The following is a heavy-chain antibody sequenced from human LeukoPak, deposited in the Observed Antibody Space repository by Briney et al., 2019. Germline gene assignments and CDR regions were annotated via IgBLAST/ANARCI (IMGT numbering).Heavy chain of an antibody. J-gene: IGHJ4*02. Sequence: GGSLRPSCAASGFTFSIYGMSWVRQAPGKGLEWVSGISGNGAGTYYADSVKGRFTISRDNSKNTLYLQMNSLRVEDTAVYYCAKDLHGGLDYWGQGTLVTVSS. CDR3: AKDLHGGLDY. D-gene: IGHD2-15*01. CDR2: ISGNGAGT. V-gene: IGHV3-23*01. CDR1: GFTFSIYG.